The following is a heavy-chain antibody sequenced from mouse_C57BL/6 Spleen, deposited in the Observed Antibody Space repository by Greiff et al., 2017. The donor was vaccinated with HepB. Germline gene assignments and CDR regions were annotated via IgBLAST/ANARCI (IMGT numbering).Heavy chain of an antibody. CDR3: AKGNWDVGFDY. CDR1: GYTFTSYW. V-gene: IGHV1-64*01. D-gene: IGHD4-1*01. CDR2: IHPNSGST. J-gene: IGHJ2*01. Sequence: QVQLQQPGAELVKPGASVKLSCKASGYTFTSYWMHWVKQRPGQGLEWIGMIHPNSGSTNYNEKFKSKATLTVDKSSSTAYMQLSSLPSEDSAVYYCAKGNWDVGFDYWGQGTTLTVSS.